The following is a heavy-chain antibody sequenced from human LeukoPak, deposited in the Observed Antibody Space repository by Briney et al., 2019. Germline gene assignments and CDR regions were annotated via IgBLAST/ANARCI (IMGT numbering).Heavy chain of an antibody. J-gene: IGHJ4*02. CDR1: GGSISSYY. Sequence: SETLSLTCTVSGGSISSYYWSWIRQPPGKGLEWIGYVSHFGNTNYNPSLKTRVTISVDTSKNQFSLRLTSATAADTAVYYCARLDTTVTTFDYWGQGTLVTVSS. CDR3: ARLDTTVTTFDY. D-gene: IGHD4-17*01. CDR2: VSHFGNT. V-gene: IGHV4-59*01.